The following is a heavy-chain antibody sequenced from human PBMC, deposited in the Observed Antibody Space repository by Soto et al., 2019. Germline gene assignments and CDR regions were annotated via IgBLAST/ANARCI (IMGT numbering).Heavy chain of an antibody. CDR3: ARDPTNDYGDDTFDY. Sequence: QGLLLQSGSEVKKPGSSVKVSCKASGDAFQSYAIHWVRQAPGQGLEYMGRVIPSYDRTKYAQKFQGRLTVTADMYTRTVYMELSSLRSEDTAVYYCARDPTNDYGDDTFDYWGQGTKVIVSS. J-gene: IGHJ4*02. CDR1: GDAFQSYA. V-gene: IGHV1-69*06. CDR2: VIPSYDRT. D-gene: IGHD4-17*01.